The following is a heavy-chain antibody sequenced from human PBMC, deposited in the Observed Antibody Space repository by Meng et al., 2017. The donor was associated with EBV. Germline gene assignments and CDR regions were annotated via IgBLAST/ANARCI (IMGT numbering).Heavy chain of an antibody. Sequence: QVRWGQSGSELRKRGGSVKVARESSGYTFNRNSIHWVRQAPGQGLEWMGWINTNTGNPIYAPGFTGRFVFSLDTSVSTTYLQINSLKAEDTAMYFCARDRRGFSYGSVPDLDWWGQGTLVTVSS. CDR1: GYTFNRNS. CDR2: INTNTGNP. CDR3: ARDRRGFSYGSVPDLDW. J-gene: IGHJ4*02. V-gene: IGHV7-4-1*02. D-gene: IGHD5-18*01.